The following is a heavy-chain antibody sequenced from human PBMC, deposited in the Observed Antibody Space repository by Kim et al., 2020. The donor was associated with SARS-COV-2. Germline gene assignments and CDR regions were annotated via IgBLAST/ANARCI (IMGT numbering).Heavy chain of an antibody. D-gene: IGHD3-22*01. CDR3: ARKYYYDSSGHFDY. V-gene: IGHV1-18*01. CDR1: GYTFTSYG. CDR2: ISAYNGNT. Sequence: ASVKVSCKASGYTFTSYGISWVRQAPGQGLEWMGWISAYNGNTNYAQKLQGRVTMTTDTSTSTAYMELRSLRSDDTAVYYCARKYYYDSSGHFDYWGQGTLVTVSS. J-gene: IGHJ4*02.